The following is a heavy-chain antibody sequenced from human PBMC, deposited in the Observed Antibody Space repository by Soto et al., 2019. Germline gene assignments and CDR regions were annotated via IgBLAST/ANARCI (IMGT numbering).Heavy chain of an antibody. CDR2: TKLGGST. D-gene: IGHD3-16*01. Sequence: SETLSLTCAVYGGSFSGYFWNWIRQSPGKGLEWIGKTKLGGSTSYNPSLKSRVTISVDTSKSQFFLKVNSVTAADTAVYYCARAYEYRDPRDAFDLWGQGTMVTVSS. CDR1: GGSFSGYF. V-gene: IGHV4-34*01. CDR3: ARAYEYRDPRDAFDL. J-gene: IGHJ3*01.